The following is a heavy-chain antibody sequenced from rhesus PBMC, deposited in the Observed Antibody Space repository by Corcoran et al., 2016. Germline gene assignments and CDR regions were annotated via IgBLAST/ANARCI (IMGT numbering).Heavy chain of an antibody. CDR3: TRRYSSWSGAEYFEF. CDR1: GFTVSSYW. J-gene: IGHJ1*01. CDR2: IYGSTM. Sequence: EVRLVESGGGLVQPGGSLRLSCAASGFTVSSYWMSWVRQAPGKGLEWLLEIYGSTMYNGESVKCRFTVSRDDAKNSLYLQMNSLRAEDTAVYYCTRRYSSWSGAEYFEFWGQGALVTVSS. V-gene: IGHV3-11*01. D-gene: IGHD6-13*01.